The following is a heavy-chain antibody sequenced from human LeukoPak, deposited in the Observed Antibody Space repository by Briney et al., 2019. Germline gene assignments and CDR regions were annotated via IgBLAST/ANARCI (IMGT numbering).Heavy chain of an antibody. Sequence: KPSETLSLTCTVSGGSISSSSYYWGWIRQPPGKGLEWIGSIYYSGSTYYNPSLKSRVTISVDTSKNQFSLKLSSVTAADTAVYYCAFLAAADPRGSGMDVWGQGTTVTVSS. CDR3: AFLAAADPRGSGMDV. V-gene: IGHV4-39*01. CDR2: IYYSGST. CDR1: GGSISSSSYY. D-gene: IGHD6-13*01. J-gene: IGHJ6*02.